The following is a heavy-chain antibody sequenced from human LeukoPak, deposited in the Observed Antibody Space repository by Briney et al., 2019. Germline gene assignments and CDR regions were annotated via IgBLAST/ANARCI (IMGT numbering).Heavy chain of an antibody. CDR3: ARKQWLAPLDS. J-gene: IGHJ4*02. CDR2: INPSSGNT. CDR1: GYTFTDYY. V-gene: IGHV1-2*02. D-gene: IGHD6-19*01. Sequence: ASVKVSCKASGYTFTDYYIHWVRQAPGQGLEWMGWINPSSGNTNYAQKFQGRVTMTRDTSISTAYMEVSRLRSDDTAVYYCARKQWLAPLDSWGQGTLVTVSS.